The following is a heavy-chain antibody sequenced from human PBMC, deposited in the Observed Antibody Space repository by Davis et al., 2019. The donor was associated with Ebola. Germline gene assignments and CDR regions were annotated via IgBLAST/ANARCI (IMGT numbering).Heavy chain of an antibody. CDR1: GGSINSYY. D-gene: IGHD4-23*01. CDR3: AREGGNSYFDY. J-gene: IGHJ4*02. V-gene: IGHV4-59*01. CDR2: IYYSGRT. Sequence: SETLSLTCTVSGGSINSYYWSWIRQPPGKGLEWIGYIYYSGRTSYNPSLESRLTISVDTSKNQFSLKLTSMTIADTAVYYCAREGGNSYFDYWGLGILVTVSS.